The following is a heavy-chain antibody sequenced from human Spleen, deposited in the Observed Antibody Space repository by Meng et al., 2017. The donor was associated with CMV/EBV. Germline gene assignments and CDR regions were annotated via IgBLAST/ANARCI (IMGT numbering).Heavy chain of an antibody. D-gene: IGHD6-13*01. CDR2: ISWNSGTI. J-gene: IGHJ4*02. Sequence: SLKISCAASGFTFDDYAMHWVRQVPGKGLEWVSAISWNSGTINYADSVKGRFTISRDNAKNSLYLQMNSLRIEDTAFYYCAAAGLGLLDYWGQGALVTVSS. CDR1: GFTFDDYA. CDR3: AAAGLGLLDY. V-gene: IGHV3-9*01.